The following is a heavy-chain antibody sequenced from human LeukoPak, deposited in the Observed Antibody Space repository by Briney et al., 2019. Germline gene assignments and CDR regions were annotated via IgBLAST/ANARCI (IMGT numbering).Heavy chain of an antibody. Sequence: GGSLRLSCVASGFTFSDHYMTWIRHAPGKGLEWISYISGSGSSIFYADSVKSRFTISRDNARNSLYLQMNSLRAEDTAVYYCSREPRLLDYWGQGTLVTVSS. V-gene: IGHV3-11*04. CDR3: SREPRLLDY. CDR1: GFTFSDHY. CDR2: ISGSGSSI. J-gene: IGHJ4*02. D-gene: IGHD1-26*01.